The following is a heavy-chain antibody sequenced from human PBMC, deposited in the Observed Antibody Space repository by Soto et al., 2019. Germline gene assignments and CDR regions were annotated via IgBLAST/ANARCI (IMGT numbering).Heavy chain of an antibody. CDR2: IYYSGSP. D-gene: IGHD6-13*01. CDR1: GGSISSYY. V-gene: IGHV4-59*01. Sequence: SETLSLTCTVSGGSISSYYWSWIRQPPGKGLEWIGYIYYSGSPNYNPSLKSRVAISVETSKTHLARKLSSVTAGETAVYYCARGTSIEAAGQSHDEGMDVWGQGTTV. J-gene: IGHJ6*02. CDR3: ARGTSIEAAGQSHDEGMDV.